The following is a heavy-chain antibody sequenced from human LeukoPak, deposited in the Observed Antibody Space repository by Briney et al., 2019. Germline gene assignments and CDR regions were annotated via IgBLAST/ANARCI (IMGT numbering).Heavy chain of an antibody. V-gene: IGHV1-2*02. CDR3: ARTYYYDSSGPTFDY. Sequence: GASVKVSCKASGYTFTGYYMHWVRQAPGQGLEWMGWINPNSGGTNYAQKFQGRVTMTRDTSISTAYMELSRLRSDDTAVYYCARTYYYDSSGPTFDYWGQGTLVTVSS. D-gene: IGHD3-22*01. CDR1: GYTFTGYY. J-gene: IGHJ4*02. CDR2: INPNSGGT.